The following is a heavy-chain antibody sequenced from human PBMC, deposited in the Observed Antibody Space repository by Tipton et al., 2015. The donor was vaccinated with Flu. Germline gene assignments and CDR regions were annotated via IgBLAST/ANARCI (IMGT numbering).Heavy chain of an antibody. J-gene: IGHJ4*02. CDR3: ATYYYGSGTQSAFDY. V-gene: IGHV4-34*01. D-gene: IGHD3-10*01. CDR1: GGSFSGYY. Sequence: LRLSCAVYGGSFSGYYWSWIRQSPGKGLEWIGEINQSGRPNYNPSLKNRVTISVDTSKNQFSLKLSSVTAADTAVYYCATYYYGSGTQSAFDYWGQGTLVTVSS. CDR2: INQSGRP.